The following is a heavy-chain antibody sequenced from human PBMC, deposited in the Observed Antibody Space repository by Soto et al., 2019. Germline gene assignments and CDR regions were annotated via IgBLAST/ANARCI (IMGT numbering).Heavy chain of an antibody. CDR1: GYTFTSYY. CDR2: INPSGGST. CDR3: ARVGHCISTSCSYYYYGMDV. J-gene: IGHJ6*02. D-gene: IGHD2-2*01. V-gene: IGHV1-46*01. Sequence: VKVSCKASGYTFTSYYMHWVRQAPGQGLEWMGIINPSGGSTSYAQKFQGRVTMTRDTSTSTVYMELSSLRSEDTTVYYCARVGHCISTSCSYYYYGMDVWGQGTTVTVSS.